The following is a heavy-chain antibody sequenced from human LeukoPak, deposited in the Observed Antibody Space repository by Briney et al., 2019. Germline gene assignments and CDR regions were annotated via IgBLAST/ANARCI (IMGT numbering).Heavy chain of an antibody. CDR2: IYYSGST. V-gene: IGHV4-61*02. Sequence: SQTLSLTCTVSGGSISSGSYYWSWIRQPAGKGLEWIGSIYYSGSTYYNPSLKSRVTISVDTSKNQFSLKLSPVTAADTAVYYCARNLHDSSGYYYYYYYYYMDVWGKGTTVTISS. CDR3: ARNLHDSSGYYYYYYYYYMDV. J-gene: IGHJ6*03. D-gene: IGHD3-22*01. CDR1: GGSISSGSYY.